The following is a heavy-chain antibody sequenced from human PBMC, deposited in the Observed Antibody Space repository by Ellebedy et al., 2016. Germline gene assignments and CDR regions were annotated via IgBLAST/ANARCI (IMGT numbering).Heavy chain of an antibody. V-gene: IGHV5-51*01. CDR2: IYPGDSDT. Sequence: GESLKISCKGSGYSFTSYWIGWVRQMPGKGLEWMGIIYPGDSDTRYSPSFQGQVTISADKSISTAYLQWSSLKASDTAMYYCARSGGRASYSRAWYFDLWGRGTLVTVSS. D-gene: IGHD5-18*01. CDR3: ARSGGRASYSRAWYFDL. J-gene: IGHJ2*01. CDR1: GYSFTSYW.